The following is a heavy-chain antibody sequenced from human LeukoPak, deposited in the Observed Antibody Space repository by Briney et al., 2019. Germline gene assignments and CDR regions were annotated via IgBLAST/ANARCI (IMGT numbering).Heavy chain of an antibody. CDR1: GFPFSSYW. CDR2: IISSRSYI. Sequence: GSLSLSYAASGFPFSSYWMQWGRPAPGKGGGWVSSIISSRSYIFYTDSVKGGFTISRDNAKKTLYLQMNSLRAEDTAIYYCARDYQYGYSTNWYHLAQIDYWGQGTLVTVSS. V-gene: IGHV3-21*01. J-gene: IGHJ4*02. D-gene: IGHD2/OR15-2a*01. CDR3: ARDYQYGYSTNWYHLAQIDY.